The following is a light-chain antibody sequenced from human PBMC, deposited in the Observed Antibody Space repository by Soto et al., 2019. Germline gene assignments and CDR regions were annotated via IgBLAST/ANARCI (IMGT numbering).Light chain of an antibody. Sequence: QSALTQPASVSGSPGQSITISCTGTSSDIGNYNFVSWYQQHPGKAPKLMIYEVSNRPSGVSNHFSGSKSANTASLTISGLQAEDEADYYCSSYTSNSTRVFGTGTKLTVL. V-gene: IGLV2-14*01. CDR1: SSDIGNYNF. J-gene: IGLJ1*01. CDR2: EVS. CDR3: SSYTSNSTRV.